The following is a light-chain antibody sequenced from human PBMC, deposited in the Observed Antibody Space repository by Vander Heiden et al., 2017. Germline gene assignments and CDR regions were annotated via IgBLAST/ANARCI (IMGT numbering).Light chain of an antibody. CDR2: DDS. V-gene: IGLV3-21*02. J-gene: IGLJ1*01. CDR3: QVWDSTTDHHV. CDR1: NIGSKS. Sequence: YVLTQPPSVSVAPGQTAKITCGGKNIGSKSVHWYQQRPGQAPVLVVYDDSDRPSGIPERFSGSNSGNAATLTISRVEAGDEADYYCQVWDSTTDHHVFATGTKVTVL.